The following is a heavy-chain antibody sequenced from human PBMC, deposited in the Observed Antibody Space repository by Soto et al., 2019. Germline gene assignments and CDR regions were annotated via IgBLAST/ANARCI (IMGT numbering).Heavy chain of an antibody. CDR2: INPNSGGT. CDR3: ARADLQRDGWDFDY. Sequence: GASVKVSCKASGYTFTGYYMHWVRQAPGQGLEWMGWINPNSGGTNYAQKFQGWVTMTRDTSISTAYMELSRLRSDDTAVYYCARADLQRDGWDFDYWGQGTLVTVSS. D-gene: IGHD6-19*01. J-gene: IGHJ4*02. V-gene: IGHV1-2*04. CDR1: GYTFTGYY.